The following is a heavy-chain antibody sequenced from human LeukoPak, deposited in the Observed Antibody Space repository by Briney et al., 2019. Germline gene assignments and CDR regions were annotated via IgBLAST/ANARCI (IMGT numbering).Heavy chain of an antibody. CDR2: INPNSGGT. CDR1: GYTFTGYY. Sequence: VASVKVSCKASGYTFTGYYMHWVRQAPGQGLEWMGRINPNSGGTNYAQKFQGRVTMTRDTSISTAYMELSRLRSDDMAVYYCAVTVGLLYYFDYWGQGTLVTVSS. J-gene: IGHJ4*02. CDR3: AVTVGLLYYFDY. D-gene: IGHD2/OR15-2a*01. V-gene: IGHV1-2*06.